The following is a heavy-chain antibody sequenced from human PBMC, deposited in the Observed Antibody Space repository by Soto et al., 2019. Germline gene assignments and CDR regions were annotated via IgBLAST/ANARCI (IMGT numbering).Heavy chain of an antibody. V-gene: IGHV4-39*02. D-gene: IGHD3-22*01. J-gene: IGHJ5*02. CDR1: GGSISSSSYY. CDR3: ARNHPLLPTFYNWFEP. Sequence: QLQLQESGPGLVKPSETLSLTCTVSGGSISSSSYYWGWIRQPPGKGLEGIGSIYYSGSTYYNPSRESRVTISVATSKNHCSLKLSSVTAADTAVYYCARNHPLLPTFYNWFEPWGQGTLVTVSS. CDR2: IYYSGST.